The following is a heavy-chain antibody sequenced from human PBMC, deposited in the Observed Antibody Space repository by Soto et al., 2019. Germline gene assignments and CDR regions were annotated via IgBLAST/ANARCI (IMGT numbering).Heavy chain of an antibody. D-gene: IGHD4-17*01. CDR3: ARDFRPPYGVRYFDY. V-gene: IGHV3-21*04. J-gene: IGHJ4*02. CDR1: GFTFSSYS. Sequence: PGGSLRLSCAASGFTFSSYSMNWVRQAPGKGLEWVSSISSSSSYIYYADSVKGRFTISRHNSKNTLYLLMNSLRAEDTAVYYCARDFRPPYGVRYFDYWGQRTLVTVSS. CDR2: ISSSSSYI.